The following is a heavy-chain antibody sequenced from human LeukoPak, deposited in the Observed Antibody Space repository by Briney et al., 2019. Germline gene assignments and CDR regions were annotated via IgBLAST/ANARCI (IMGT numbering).Heavy chain of an antibody. CDR2: IYTSGST. CDR1: GGSISSGSYY. CDR3: ARRTVVGATTNGFDY. J-gene: IGHJ4*02. D-gene: IGHD1-26*01. Sequence: SQTLSLTCTVSGGSISSGSYYWSWIRQPAGKGLEWIGRIYTSGSTNYNPSLKSRVTISVDTSKNQFSLKLSSVTAADTAVYYCARRTVVGATTNGFDYWGQGTLVTVSS. V-gene: IGHV4-61*02.